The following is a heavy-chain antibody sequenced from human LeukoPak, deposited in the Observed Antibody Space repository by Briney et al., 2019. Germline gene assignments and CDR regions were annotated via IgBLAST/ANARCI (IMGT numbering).Heavy chain of an antibody. Sequence: ASVKVSCKASGYTFTSYGISWVRQAPGQRLGWMGWISAYNGNTNYAQKLQGRVTMTTDTSTSTAYMELRSLRSDDTAVYYCAREGGRGYSYGPPLAFDYWGQGTLVTVSS. V-gene: IGHV1-18*01. D-gene: IGHD5-18*01. J-gene: IGHJ4*02. CDR3: AREGGRGYSYGPPLAFDY. CDR1: GYTFTSYG. CDR2: ISAYNGNT.